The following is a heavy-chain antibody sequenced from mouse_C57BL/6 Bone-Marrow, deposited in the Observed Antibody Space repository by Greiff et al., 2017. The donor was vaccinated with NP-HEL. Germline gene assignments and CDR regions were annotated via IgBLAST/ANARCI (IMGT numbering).Heavy chain of an antibody. CDR3: ARAFYYGSSWYFDG. Sequence: QVQLQQPGAELVMPGASVKLSCKASGYTFTSYWMHWVKQRPGQGLEWIGEIDPSDSYTNYNQKFKGKSTLTVDKSSSTAYMQLSSLTSEDSAVYYCARAFYYGSSWYFDGWGQGTTLTVAS. D-gene: IGHD1-1*01. J-gene: IGHJ2*01. V-gene: IGHV1-69*01. CDR1: GYTFTSYW. CDR2: IDPSDSYT.